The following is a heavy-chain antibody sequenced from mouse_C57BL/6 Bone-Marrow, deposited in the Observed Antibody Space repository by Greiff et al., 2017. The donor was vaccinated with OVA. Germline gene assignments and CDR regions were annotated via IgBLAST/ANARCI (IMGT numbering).Heavy chain of an antibody. CDR1: GYAFSSSW. D-gene: IGHD2-3*01. CDR2: IYPGDGDT. J-gene: IGHJ2*01. V-gene: IGHV1-82*01. CDR3: ARGGLSYDFDY. Sequence: QVQLQQSGPELVKPGASVKISCQASGYAFSSSWMNWVKQRPGKGLEWIGRIYPGDGDTNYNGKFKGKATLTADKSSSTAYMQLSSLTSEDSAVYFCARGGLSYDFDYWGQGTTLTVSS.